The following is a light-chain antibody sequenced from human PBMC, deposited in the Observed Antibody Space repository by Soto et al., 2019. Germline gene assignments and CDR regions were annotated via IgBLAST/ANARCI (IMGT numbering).Light chain of an antibody. CDR1: QGIRNY. CDR2: AAS. CDR3: QKYNSDPIT. J-gene: IGKJ5*01. V-gene: IGKV1-27*01. Sequence: IEMTQSPASLSASLGDRVTITCRASQGIRNYLAWYQQKPGKVPKLLIYAASTLQSGVPSRSSGSGSGTDFTLTISSLQPEDVATYYCQKYNSDPITFGQGTRLEIK.